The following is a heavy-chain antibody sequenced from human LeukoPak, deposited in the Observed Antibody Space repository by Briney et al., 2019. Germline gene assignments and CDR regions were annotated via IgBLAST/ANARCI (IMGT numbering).Heavy chain of an antibody. J-gene: IGHJ4*02. D-gene: IGHD3-22*01. CDR1: GFTFSSYG. V-gene: IGHV3-30*18. Sequence: GGSLRLSYAASGFTFSSYGMHWVRQAPGKGLEWVAVISYDGSNKYYADSVKGRFTISRDNSKNTLYLQMNSLRAEDTAVYYCAKDRGGYDSSWGQGTLVTVSS. CDR3: AKDRGGYDSS. CDR2: ISYDGSNK.